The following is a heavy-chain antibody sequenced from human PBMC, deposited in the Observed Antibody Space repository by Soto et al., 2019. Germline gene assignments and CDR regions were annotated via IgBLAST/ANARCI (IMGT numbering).Heavy chain of an antibody. J-gene: IGHJ5*02. D-gene: IGHD3-3*01. Sequence: SETLSLTCAVYGGSVNGYYWNWIRQPPGKGLEWIGEINHTGGTHYNPSLKSRVTMSVDTSKNQFSLRLSSLTAADTAIYYCATRITVFGLLIPPFDPWGQGTQVTVSS. CDR3: ATRITVFGLLIPPFDP. CDR1: GGSVNGYY. V-gene: IGHV4-34*01. CDR2: INHTGGT.